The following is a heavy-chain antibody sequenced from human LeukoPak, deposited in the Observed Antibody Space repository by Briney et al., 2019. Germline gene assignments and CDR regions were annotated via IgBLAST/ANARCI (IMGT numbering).Heavy chain of an antibody. CDR2: IYYSGST. CDR1: GGSISSYY. Sequence: SETLSLTCTVSGGSISSYYWSWIRQPPGKGLEWIGYIYYSGSTNYNPSLKSRVTISVDTSKNQFSLKLSSVTAADTAVYYCARVITSSGWCDYYYYYGMDVWGQGTTVTVSS. D-gene: IGHD6-19*01. CDR3: ARVITSSGWCDYYYYYGMDV. J-gene: IGHJ6*02. V-gene: IGHV4-59*01.